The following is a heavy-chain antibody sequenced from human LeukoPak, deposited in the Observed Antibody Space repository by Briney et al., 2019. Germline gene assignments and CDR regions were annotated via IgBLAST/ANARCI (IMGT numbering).Heavy chain of an antibody. CDR2: IYYSGST. J-gene: IGHJ5*02. D-gene: IGHD3-10*01. V-gene: IGHV4-39*01. Sequence: SENLSLTCTVSGGSISSYYWSWIRQPPGKGLEWIGSIYYSGSTYYNPSLKSRVTISVDTSKNQFSLKLSSVTAADTAVYYCARLGPRGVRGVPNWFDPWGQGTLVTVSS. CDR3: ARLGPRGVRGVPNWFDP. CDR1: GGSISSYY.